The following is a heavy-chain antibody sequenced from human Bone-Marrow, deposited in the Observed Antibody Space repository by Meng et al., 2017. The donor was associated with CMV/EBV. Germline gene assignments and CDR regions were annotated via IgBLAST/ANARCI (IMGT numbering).Heavy chain of an antibody. J-gene: IGHJ5*02. Sequence: GESLKISCVASGFSFSSYIMCWVRQAPGKGLEWVSSITPSGSHIYYIDSVEGRFTISRDNAKNTLYLQMNSLRAEDTAVYYCAREANQGYSDWFDPWGQGTLVTVSS. CDR1: GFSFSSYI. CDR2: ITPSGSHI. CDR3: AREANQGYSDWFDP. V-gene: IGHV3-21*01. D-gene: IGHD6-13*01.